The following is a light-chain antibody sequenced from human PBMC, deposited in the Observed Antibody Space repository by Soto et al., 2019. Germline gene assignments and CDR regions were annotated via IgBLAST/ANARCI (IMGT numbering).Light chain of an antibody. Sequence: DIQMTQSPSTLSASVGDRVTITCRASQSISSWLAWYQQKPGKAPKLLIYDASSLESGVPSRFSGSGSGTEFPLTISILQPDDFANYYCQQYNSYWTFGQGTKLEIK. CDR2: DAS. CDR1: QSISSW. J-gene: IGKJ2*01. CDR3: QQYNSYWT. V-gene: IGKV1-5*01.